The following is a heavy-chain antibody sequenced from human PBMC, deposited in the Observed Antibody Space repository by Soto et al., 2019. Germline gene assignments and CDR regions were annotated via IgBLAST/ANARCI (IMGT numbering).Heavy chain of an antibody. CDR3: AKEEAAADSYFDY. J-gene: IGHJ4*02. CDR2: ISGSGGST. CDR1: GFTFSSYA. V-gene: IGHV3-23*01. D-gene: IGHD6-13*01. Sequence: LRLSCAASGFTFSSYAMSWVRQAPGKGLEWVSAISGSGGSTYYADSVKGRFTISRDNSKKTLYLQMNSVRAEDTAVYYCAKEEAAADSYFDYWGQGTLVTVSS.